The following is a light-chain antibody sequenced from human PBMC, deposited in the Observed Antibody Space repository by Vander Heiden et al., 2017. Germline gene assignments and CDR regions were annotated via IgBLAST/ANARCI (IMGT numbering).Light chain of an antibody. CDR3: QQYYSTPRT. V-gene: IGKV4-1*01. Sequence: DIVMTQSPDSLAVSLGERATINCKSSQSVLYSSNNKNYLAWYQQKPGTPPKLLIYWASTRESGVPDRFSGSGSGTDFTLTISSLQAEDVAVYYCQQYYSTPRTFGPGTKVDIK. CDR2: WAS. CDR1: QSVLYSSNNKNY. J-gene: IGKJ3*01.